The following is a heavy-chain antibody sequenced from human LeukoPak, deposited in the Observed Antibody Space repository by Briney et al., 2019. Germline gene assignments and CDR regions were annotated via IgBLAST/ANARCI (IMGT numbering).Heavy chain of an antibody. V-gene: IGHV1-2*02. Sequence: ASVKVSCKASGYTFTGYYMHWVRQAPGQGLEWMGWINPNSGGTNYAQKFQGRVTMTRDTSISTAYMELSRLRSDDTAVYYCARAGSDIVVVPAAVRGYYYYYMDVWGKGTTVTISS. J-gene: IGHJ6*03. CDR1: GYTFTGYY. CDR2: INPNSGGT. D-gene: IGHD2-2*01. CDR3: ARAGSDIVVVPAAVRGYYYYYMDV.